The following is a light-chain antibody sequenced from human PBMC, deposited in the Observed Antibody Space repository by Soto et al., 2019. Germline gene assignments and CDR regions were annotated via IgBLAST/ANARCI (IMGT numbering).Light chain of an antibody. CDR2: DVS. CDR1: QAIRSD. J-gene: IGKJ4*01. V-gene: IGKV3-15*01. Sequence: VVTQSKLALSVSSGERATVSCRASQAIRSDLAWYQQKPGQAPRLLISDVSTRATGIPARFNGSGSGTEFTLAISSLQFEDFAVYYCHQYNTCPLTFGGGTKVDIK. CDR3: HQYNTCPLT.